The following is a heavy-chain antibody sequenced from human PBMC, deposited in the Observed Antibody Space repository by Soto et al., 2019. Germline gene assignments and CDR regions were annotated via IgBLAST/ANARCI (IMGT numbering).Heavy chain of an antibody. D-gene: IGHD3-10*01. CDR1: GASVSAYY. J-gene: IGHJ3*02. Sequence: SETLSLTCSVSGASVSAYYWSWVRQPPGKGLEWIGYIYYSGSTNYNPSLKSRVTISVDTSKNQFSLKLSSVTAADTAVYYCARRYGVAFDIWGQGTMVTVSS. CDR3: ARRYGVAFDI. V-gene: IGHV4-59*08. CDR2: IYYSGST.